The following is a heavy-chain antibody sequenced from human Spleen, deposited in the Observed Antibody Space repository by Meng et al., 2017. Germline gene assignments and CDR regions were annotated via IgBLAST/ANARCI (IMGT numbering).Heavy chain of an antibody. V-gene: IGHV4-34*01. D-gene: IGHD1-26*01. CDR3: ASGRGSYRFFDY. CDR1: GGSFSGYY. Sequence: QVPLQQWGAGLLKPSETLSLTGAVYGGSFSGYYWSWIRQPPGKGLEWIGEINHSGSTNYNPSLKSRVTISVDTSKNQFSLKLSSVTAADTAVYYCASGRGSYRFFDYWGQGTLVTVSS. CDR2: INHSGST. J-gene: IGHJ4*02.